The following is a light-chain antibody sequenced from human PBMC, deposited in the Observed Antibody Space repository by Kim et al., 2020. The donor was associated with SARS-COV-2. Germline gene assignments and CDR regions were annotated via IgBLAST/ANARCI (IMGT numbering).Light chain of an antibody. CDR3: QVWDRSTVV. CDR2: QDT. Sequence: SVSPGQTSSITCSGDKLGDENVWWYKQKPGQSPVVVIYQDTKRSSGIPDRFSGSKSGNTATLTISGTQAMDEADYSCQVWDRSTVVFGGGTQLTVL. CDR1: KLGDEN. V-gene: IGLV3-1*01. J-gene: IGLJ2*01.